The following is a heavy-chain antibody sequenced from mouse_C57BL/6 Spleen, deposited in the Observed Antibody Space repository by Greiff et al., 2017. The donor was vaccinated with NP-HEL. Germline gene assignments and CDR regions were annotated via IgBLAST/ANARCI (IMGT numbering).Heavy chain of an antibody. CDR1: GYTFTDYN. Sequence: DVKLQESGPELVKPGASVTMSCKASGYTFTDYNMHWVKQSHGGSLEWIGYINPNNGGTSYNQKFKGKATLNVYKTSSTAYMELRSLTSEDTAVYYSARFSYGNRFAYWGQGTLVTVSA. D-gene: IGHD2-1*01. CDR2: INPNNGGT. CDR3: ARFSYGNRFAY. V-gene: IGHV1-22*01. J-gene: IGHJ3*01.